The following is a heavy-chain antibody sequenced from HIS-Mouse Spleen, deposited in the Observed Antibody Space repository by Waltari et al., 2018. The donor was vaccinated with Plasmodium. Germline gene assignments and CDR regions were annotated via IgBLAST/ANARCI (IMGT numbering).Heavy chain of an antibody. D-gene: IGHD6-13*01. Sequence: EVQLVESGGGLVQPGGSVRLSCAACGSTFSSYWMSWVGQAPGKGLEWVANIKQDGSEKYYVDSVKGRFTISRDNAKNSLYLQMNSLRAEDTAVYYCASSWYWYFDLWGRGTLVTVSS. CDR2: IKQDGSEK. V-gene: IGHV3-7*01. J-gene: IGHJ2*01. CDR1: GSTFSSYW. CDR3: ASSWYWYFDL.